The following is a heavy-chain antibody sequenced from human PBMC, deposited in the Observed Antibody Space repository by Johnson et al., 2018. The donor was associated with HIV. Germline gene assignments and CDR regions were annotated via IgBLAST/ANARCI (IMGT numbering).Heavy chain of an antibody. V-gene: IGHV3-9*01. CDR2: ISWNSGSI. J-gene: IGHJ3*02. CDR3: AGGYGSGSGDAFDI. D-gene: IGHD3-10*01. CDR1: GFTFDDYA. Sequence: VHLVESGGGLVQPGRSLRLSCAASGFTFDDYAMHWVRQAPGQGLEWVSGISWNSGSIGYADSVRGRFTISRDNAKNSLYLQVNSLRADDTALYYCAGGYGSGSGDAFDIWGQGTMVTVSS.